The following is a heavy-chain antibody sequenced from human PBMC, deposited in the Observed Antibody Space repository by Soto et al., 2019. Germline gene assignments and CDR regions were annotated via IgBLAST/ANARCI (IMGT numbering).Heavy chain of an antibody. CDR3: ARVAKSVENWNA. V-gene: IGHV1-69*02. Sequence: SVKVSCKASGGTFSSYTISWVRQAPGQGLEWMGRIISILGIANYAQKFQGRVTITADKSTSTAYMELSSLRSEDTAVYYCARVAKSVENWNAWGQGTLVTVTS. CDR2: IISILGIA. D-gene: IGHD1-1*01. CDR1: GGTFSSYT. J-gene: IGHJ4*02.